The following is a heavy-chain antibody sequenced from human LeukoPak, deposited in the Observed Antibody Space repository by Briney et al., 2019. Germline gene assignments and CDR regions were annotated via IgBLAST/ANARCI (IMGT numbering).Heavy chain of an antibody. CDR2: ISGSGGNT. D-gene: IGHD3-10*02. CDR1: GFTFSSYA. CDR3: AELGITMIGGV. J-gene: IGHJ6*04. Sequence: AGGSLRLSCAASGFTFSSYAMNWVRQVPGKGLEWVSSISGSGGNTYYADSMKSRFTISRDNSKNSLYLQMNSLRAEDTAVYYCAELGITMIGGVWGKGTTVTISS. V-gene: IGHV3-23*01.